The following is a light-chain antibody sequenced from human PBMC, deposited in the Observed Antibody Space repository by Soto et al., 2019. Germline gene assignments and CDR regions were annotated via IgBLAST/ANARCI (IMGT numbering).Light chain of an antibody. CDR1: QSLLYNNTYNY. Sequence: EIVITQSLLTLPVTPGEPASISCRSSQSLLYNNTYNYLDWYVQKPGQSPQLLIYFGSNRAPGVPDRFSGSGSGTDFTLKINRVEAEDVGTYYCMQALQSLTFGQGTRLEIK. CDR3: MQALQSLT. CDR2: FGS. J-gene: IGKJ5*01. V-gene: IGKV2-28*01.